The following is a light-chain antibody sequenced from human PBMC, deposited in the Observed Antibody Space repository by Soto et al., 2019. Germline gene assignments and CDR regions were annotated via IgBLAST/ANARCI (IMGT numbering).Light chain of an antibody. CDR1: QSISSW. CDR2: KAS. V-gene: IGKV1-5*03. Sequence: DIQMTQSPSTLSASVGDRVIITCRASQSISSWLAWYQQRPGKAPNLLIYKASSLESGVPSRFGGSGSGTEFTLTISILQPDDSATYYCQPYDNYPVTFGQGTKVEIK. CDR3: QPYDNYPVT. J-gene: IGKJ2*01.